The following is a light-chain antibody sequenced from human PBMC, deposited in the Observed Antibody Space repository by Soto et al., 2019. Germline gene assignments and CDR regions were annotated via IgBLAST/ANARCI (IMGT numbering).Light chain of an antibody. CDR3: QQYNNWPLT. CDR1: QYVSSN. Sequence: EIVMPQSPATLSVSPGEGATLSCRASQYVSSNLAWYQHKPGQAPRLLMSLASTRATGVPARFTGSGTGTEFTLTISSLQSEDFGDYYCQQYNNWPLTFGQGTKVDI. J-gene: IGKJ1*01. CDR2: LAS. V-gene: IGKV3-15*01.